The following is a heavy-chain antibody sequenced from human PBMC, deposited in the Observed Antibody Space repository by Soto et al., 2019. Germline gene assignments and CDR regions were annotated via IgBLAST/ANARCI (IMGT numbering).Heavy chain of an antibody. J-gene: IGHJ4*02. CDR3: AGRNGYYSGIDY. CDR2: INHSGGT. CDR1: GESLSGYY. D-gene: IGHD3-22*01. Sequence: QVQLQQWGAGLLKPSETLSLTCAVYGESLSGYYWSWIRQTPGKGLEWIGEINHSGGTDYNPSLTSRVNISSDTSKNQLSLRVNSVTAADTAVYYCAGRNGYYSGIDYWGQGTLVTVSS. V-gene: IGHV4-34*01.